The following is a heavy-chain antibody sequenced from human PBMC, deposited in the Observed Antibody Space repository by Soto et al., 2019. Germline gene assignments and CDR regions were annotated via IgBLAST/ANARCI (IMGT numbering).Heavy chain of an antibody. CDR3: ARGGGLVVRGPIAGGWFDP. CDR2: INPSGGST. D-gene: IGHD3-10*01. V-gene: IGHV1-46*01. Sequence: DSVTVSCKASGYTFPSYYMHWVRQAPGQGLEWMGIINPSGGSTSHAQKFQGRVTMTRDTSTSTVYMELSSLRSEDTAVYYCARGGGLVVRGPIAGGWFDPWGQGTLVTVSS. CDR1: GYTFPSYY. J-gene: IGHJ5*02.